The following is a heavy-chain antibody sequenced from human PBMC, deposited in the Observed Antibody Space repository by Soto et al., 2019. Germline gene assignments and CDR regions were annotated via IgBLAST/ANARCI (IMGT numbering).Heavy chain of an antibody. V-gene: IGHV3-7*05. J-gene: IGHJ4*02. Sequence: PGGSLRLSCAASGFTFSNYWMSWVRQAPGKGLEWVANIKHDGRESYYVDSFKGRFTISRDNAKNSLYLQMNSLGAEDTAVYYCARMVDYNAPYFDFWGQGALVTVSS. CDR3: ARMVDYNAPYFDF. CDR2: IKHDGRES. D-gene: IGHD4-4*01. CDR1: GFTFSNYW.